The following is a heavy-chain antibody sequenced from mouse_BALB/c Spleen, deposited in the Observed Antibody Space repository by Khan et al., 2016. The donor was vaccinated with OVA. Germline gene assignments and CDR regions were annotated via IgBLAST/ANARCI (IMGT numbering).Heavy chain of an antibody. D-gene: IGHD1-1*01. CDR2: ITPNNGGT. J-gene: IGHJ3*01. Sequence: VRLQQSGPELVKPGASVKIPCKASGYAFSDYNMDWVKQSHGKSLEWIGDITPNNGGTIYNQKFKDKATLTVDKSSNTAYMELRSLTSEDTAVYYCARGGFGSPFAYWGQGTLVTVS. V-gene: IGHV1-18*01. CDR1: GYAFSDYN. CDR3: ARGGFGSPFAY.